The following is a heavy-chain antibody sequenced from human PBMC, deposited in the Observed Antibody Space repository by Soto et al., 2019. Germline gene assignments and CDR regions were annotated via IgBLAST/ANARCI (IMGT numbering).Heavy chain of an antibody. J-gene: IGHJ4*02. Sequence: QVQLVESGGGVVQPGRSLRLSCAASGFTFSSFGMHWVRQVPGKGLEWVAVISYDRSDKYYADSVKGRFTISRDNSKNTLYLQMNSLRAEDTAMYYCAKMSSSWSRYYFDYWGQGTLVTVSS. D-gene: IGHD6-13*01. CDR1: GFTFSSFG. CDR2: ISYDRSDK. V-gene: IGHV3-30*18. CDR3: AKMSSSWSRYYFDY.